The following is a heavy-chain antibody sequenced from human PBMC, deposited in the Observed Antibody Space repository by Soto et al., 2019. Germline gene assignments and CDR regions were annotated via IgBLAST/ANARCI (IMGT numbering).Heavy chain of an antibody. CDR1: GGSISSGGYY. Sequence: QVQLQESGPGLVKPSQTLSLTCTVSGGSISSGGYYWTWIRQHPGKGLGWIGYIYYSGSTYYNPSLKSRVTISVDTSKNQFSLKLSSVTATDTAVYDCARVCGGDCHYGMDVWGQGTTVTVSS. J-gene: IGHJ6*02. D-gene: IGHD2-21*02. CDR2: IYYSGST. CDR3: ARVCGGDCHYGMDV. V-gene: IGHV4-31*03.